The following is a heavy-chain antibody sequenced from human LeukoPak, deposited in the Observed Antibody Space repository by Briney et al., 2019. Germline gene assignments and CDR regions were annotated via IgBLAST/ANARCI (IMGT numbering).Heavy chain of an antibody. J-gene: IGHJ4*02. V-gene: IGHV1-18*01. CDR2: ISAYNGNT. CDR3: ARGPPASWPGPSFFDY. D-gene: IGHD1-1*01. CDR1: GYTFTSYG. Sequence: GASVKVSCKASGYTFTSYGISWVRQAPGQGLEWMGWISAYNGNTNYAQKLQGRVTMTTDTSTSTAYMELRSLRSDDTAVYYCARGPPASWPGPSFFDYWGQGTLVTVSS.